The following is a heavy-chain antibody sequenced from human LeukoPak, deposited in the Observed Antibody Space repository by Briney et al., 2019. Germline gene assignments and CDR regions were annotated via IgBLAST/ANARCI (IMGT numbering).Heavy chain of an antibody. V-gene: IGHV4-34*01. CDR2: INHSGST. CDR1: GGSFGGYY. Sequence: PSETLSLTCAVYGGSFGGYYWSWIRQPPGKGLEWIGEINHSGSTNYNPSLKSRVTISVDTSKNQFSLKLSSVTAADTAVYYCARGDYYGSGSYEYYFDYWGQGTLVTVSS. D-gene: IGHD3-10*01. J-gene: IGHJ4*02. CDR3: ARGDYYGSGSYEYYFDY.